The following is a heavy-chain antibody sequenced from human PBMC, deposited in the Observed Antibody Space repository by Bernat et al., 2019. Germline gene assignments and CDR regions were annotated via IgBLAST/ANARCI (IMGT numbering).Heavy chain of an antibody. J-gene: IGHJ6*03. Sequence: QVQLVQSGAEVKKPGSSVKVSCKASGGTFSSYAISWVRQAPGQGLEWMGGIIPIFGIANYAQKFQGRVTITADKSTSTAYMELRSLRSEDTAVYYCAREPKTTVTTRYYYMDVWGKGTTVTVSS. CDR3: AREPKTTVTTRYYYMDV. CDR1: GGTFSSYA. CDR2: IIPIFGIA. D-gene: IGHD4-17*01. V-gene: IGHV1-69*17.